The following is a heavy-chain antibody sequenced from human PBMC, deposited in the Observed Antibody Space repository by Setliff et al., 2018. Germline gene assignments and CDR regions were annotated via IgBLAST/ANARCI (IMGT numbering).Heavy chain of an antibody. D-gene: IGHD3-3*01. CDR3: TTDRGFSEWPLYGSLVSHYYGMDV. Sequence: PGGSLRLSCAASGFTFSNAWMSWVRQAPGKGLEWVGRIKSKTDGGTTDYAAPVEGRFTISRDDSKNTLCVQMNSLKTEDTGVYYCTTDRGFSEWPLYGSLVSHYYGMDVWGQGTTVTVSS. CDR2: IKSKTDGGTT. J-gene: IGHJ6*02. V-gene: IGHV3-15*01. CDR1: GFTFSNAW.